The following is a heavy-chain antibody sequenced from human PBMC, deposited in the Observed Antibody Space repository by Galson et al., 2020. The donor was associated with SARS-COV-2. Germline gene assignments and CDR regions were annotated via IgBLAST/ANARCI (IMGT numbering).Heavy chain of an antibody. CDR3: ASGGYTTGWGAFDI. J-gene: IGHJ3*02. CDR2: ISYDGSNK. V-gene: IGHV3-30*03. Sequence: GGSLRLSCAASGFTFSSYGMHWVRQAPGKGLEWVAVISYDGSNKYYADSVKGRFTISRDNAKNSLLLQMNSLRVEDTAVYYCASGGYTTGWGAFDIWGQGTKVTVSS. D-gene: IGHD2-8*02. CDR1: GFTFSSYG.